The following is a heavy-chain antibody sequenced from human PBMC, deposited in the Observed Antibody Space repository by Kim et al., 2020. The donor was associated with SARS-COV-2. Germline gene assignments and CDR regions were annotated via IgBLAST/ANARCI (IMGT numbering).Heavy chain of an antibody. CDR3: ARGLAAGAPFYYYGMDV. Sequence: GGSLRLSCAASGFTVSSNYMSWVRQAPGKGLEWVSVIYSGGSTNYADSVKGRFTISRHNSKNTLYLQITSLRPEDMAVYYCARGLAAGAPFYYYGMDVWG. V-gene: IGHV3-53*04. J-gene: IGHJ6*01. CDR2: IYSGGST. CDR1: GFTVSSNY. D-gene: IGHD6-19*01.